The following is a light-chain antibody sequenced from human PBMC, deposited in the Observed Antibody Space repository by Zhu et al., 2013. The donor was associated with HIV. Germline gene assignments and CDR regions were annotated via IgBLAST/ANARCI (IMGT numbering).Light chain of an antibody. V-gene: IGKV1-6*01. CDR2: AAS. Sequence: IQMTQSPSTLSASVGDRVTITCRASQDIKSDLGWYQQKPGKPPKLLIYAASTLHSGVPSTFSGSGSGTDFTLTISSLQPEDFATYYCLQDYNYPWTFGQGTKVEIE. CDR1: QDIKSD. J-gene: IGKJ1*01. CDR3: LQDYNYPWT.